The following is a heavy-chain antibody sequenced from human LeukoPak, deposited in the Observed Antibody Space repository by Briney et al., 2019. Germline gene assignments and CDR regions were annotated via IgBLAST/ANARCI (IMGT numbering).Heavy chain of an antibody. V-gene: IGHV3-30-3*01. D-gene: IGHD6-19*01. CDR1: GFTFSSYA. CDR2: ISYDGSNK. J-gene: IGHJ4*02. Sequence: GGSLRLSCAASGFTFSSYAMHWVRQAPGKGLEWVAVISYDGSNKYYADSVKGRFTISRDNSKNTLYLQMNSLRAEDTAVYYCARDLHSSGCLDYWGQGTLVTVSS. CDR3: ARDLHSSGCLDY.